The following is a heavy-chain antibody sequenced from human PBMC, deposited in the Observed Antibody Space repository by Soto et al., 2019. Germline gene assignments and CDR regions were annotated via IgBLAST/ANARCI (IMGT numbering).Heavy chain of an antibody. Sequence: SETLSFTCTVSGGSISSYYWSWFRQPPGKGLEWIGYIYYSGSTNYNPSLKSRVTISVDTSKNQFSLKLSSVTAADTAVYYCARRAPGHYYMDVWGKGTTVTVS. V-gene: IGHV4-59*01. J-gene: IGHJ6*03. CDR1: GGSISSYY. CDR2: IYYSGST. CDR3: ARRAPGHYYMDV.